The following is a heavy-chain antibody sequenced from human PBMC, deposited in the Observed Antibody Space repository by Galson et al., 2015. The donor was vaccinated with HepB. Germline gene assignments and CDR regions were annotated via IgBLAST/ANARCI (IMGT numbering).Heavy chain of an antibody. V-gene: IGHV1-18*01. CDR2: ISAYNGNT. J-gene: IGHJ5*02. CDR3: GRDLPVGSGSYDP. D-gene: IGHD6-19*01. Sequence: SVKVSCKASGYTFTSYGISWVRQAPGQGLEWMGWISAYNGNTNYAQKLQGRVTMTTDTSTSTAYMELRSLRSDDTAVYHCGRDLPVGSGSYDPWGQGTLVTVSS. CDR1: GYTFTSYG.